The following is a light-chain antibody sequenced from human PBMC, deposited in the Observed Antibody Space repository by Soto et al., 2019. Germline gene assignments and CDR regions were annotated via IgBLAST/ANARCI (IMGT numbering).Light chain of an antibody. Sequence: QSVLTQPPSVSAAPGQKVTISCSGSSSNIGTNYVSWYQQLPGTAPKFLIYDNNERPSGIPDRFSGSKSGTSATLGITGLQNGDEADYYCGAWDSSLSVVVFGGGTKLTVL. CDR1: SSNIGTNY. V-gene: IGLV1-51*01. CDR2: DNN. J-gene: IGLJ2*01. CDR3: GAWDSSLSVVV.